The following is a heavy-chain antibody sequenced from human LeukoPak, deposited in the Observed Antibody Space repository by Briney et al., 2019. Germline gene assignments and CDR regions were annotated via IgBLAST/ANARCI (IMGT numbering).Heavy chain of an antibody. V-gene: IGHV3-48*01. Sequence: GGSLRLSCAASGFTFSTYSMNWVRQAPGKGLEWVSCISSSSGTIYYADPVKGRSTISRDNAKNSLYLQMNSLRAEDTAVYYCAREGGPGDIWGQGTMVTVSS. CDR2: ISSSSGTI. J-gene: IGHJ3*02. CDR3: AREGGPGDI. D-gene: IGHD3-16*01. CDR1: GFTFSTYS.